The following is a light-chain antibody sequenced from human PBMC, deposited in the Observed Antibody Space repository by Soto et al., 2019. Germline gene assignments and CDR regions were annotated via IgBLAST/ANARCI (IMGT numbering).Light chain of an antibody. CDR1: SCNIGKNY. CDR3: GTWASSLGAVL. CDR2: ENN. J-gene: IGLJ2*01. V-gene: IGLV1-51*02. Sequence: QAVLTQPPSVSAAPGQKVTISCCGSSCNIGKNYVSWYQQLPRTAPKLLIHENNKRPSGIPDRFSGSKSGTSATLGITGLQTGDEADYYCGTWASSLGAVLFGGGTKLTVL.